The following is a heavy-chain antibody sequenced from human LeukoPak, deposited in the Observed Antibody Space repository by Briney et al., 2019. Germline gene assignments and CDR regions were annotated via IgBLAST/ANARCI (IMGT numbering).Heavy chain of an antibody. Sequence: ASVKVSCKASGYTFTSYDINWVRQATGQGLEWMGWMNPNSGNTGYAQKFQGRGTMTRNTSISTAYMELSSLRSEDTAVYYCATAAAAGGYYFDYWGQGTLVTVSS. CDR2: MNPNSGNT. V-gene: IGHV1-8*01. D-gene: IGHD6-13*01. J-gene: IGHJ4*02. CDR3: ATAAAAGGYYFDY. CDR1: GYTFTSYD.